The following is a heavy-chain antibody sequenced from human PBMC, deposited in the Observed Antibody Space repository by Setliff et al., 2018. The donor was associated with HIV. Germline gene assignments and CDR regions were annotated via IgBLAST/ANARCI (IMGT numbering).Heavy chain of an antibody. Sequence: SETLSLTCTVSGESISGYYWSWVRQPPGKGLEWIGYVYYSGSTNYNPSLKSRVTLSFDTSKNNFSLNLNSVTATDTAVYYVARGLKGGGYYFDYWCQGMLVTVSS. CDR2: VYYSGST. CDR3: ARGLKGGGYYFDY. CDR1: GESISGYY. V-gene: IGHV4-59*01. D-gene: IGHD1-26*01. J-gene: IGHJ4*01.